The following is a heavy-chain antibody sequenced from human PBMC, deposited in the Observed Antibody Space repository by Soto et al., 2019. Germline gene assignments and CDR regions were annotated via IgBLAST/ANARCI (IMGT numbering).Heavy chain of an antibody. Sequence: QVQLVQSGAEVKKPGSSVKVSCKVSGGTFSNYAIDWVRLAPGHGLEWMGGIVPIFGTTYYTQKFQGRDTIIADDSTTTGYLEMSSLRSEDTAIYYCARVVAVAGLYNYHGLDVWGQGTAVTVSS. D-gene: IGHD6-19*01. V-gene: IGHV1-69*12. CDR1: GGTFSNYA. J-gene: IGHJ6*02. CDR3: ARVVAVAGLYNYHGLDV. CDR2: IVPIFGTT.